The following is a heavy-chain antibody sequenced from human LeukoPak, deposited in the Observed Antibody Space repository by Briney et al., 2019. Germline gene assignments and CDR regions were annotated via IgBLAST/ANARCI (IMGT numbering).Heavy chain of an antibody. CDR3: AKPISGGLAVTADWFHP. V-gene: IGHV3-23*01. J-gene: IGHJ5*01. Sequence: QPGGSLRLSCTASGFAFSVYAMSWLRQLPGKGLEWVSTINANSGTTSYAASVRGRFTISRDNSKNTLYLQLNTLRADDTATYYCAKPISGGLAVTADWFHPWGQGTLVVVSS. CDR1: GFAFSVYA. CDR2: INANSGTT. D-gene: IGHD6-19*01.